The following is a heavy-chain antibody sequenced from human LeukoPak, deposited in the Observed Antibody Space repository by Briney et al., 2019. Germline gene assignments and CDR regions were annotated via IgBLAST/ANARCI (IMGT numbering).Heavy chain of an antibody. CDR2: INHSGST. Sequence: SETLSLTCAVYGGSFSGYYWSWIRQPPGKGLEWIGEINHSGSTNYNPSLKSRVTISVDTSKNQFSLMLSSVTAADTAVYYCARTEKRYCSSTSCYKGGWFDPWGQGTLVTVSS. D-gene: IGHD2-2*02. CDR1: GGSFSGYY. J-gene: IGHJ5*02. V-gene: IGHV4-34*01. CDR3: ARTEKRYCSSTSCYKGGWFDP.